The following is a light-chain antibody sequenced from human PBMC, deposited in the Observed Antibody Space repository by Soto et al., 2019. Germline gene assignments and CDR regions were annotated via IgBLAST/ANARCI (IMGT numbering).Light chain of an antibody. Sequence: DVVMTQSPLSLSVTLGQSASSSCRSTQSLLYSDGDTYLNWYHQRPGQSPRRLIHKDSKRDSGVPERISGSGSGSDFTLEISRVEADDVGTYYCLQATHWPLTFGQGTKVDI. V-gene: IGKV2-30*01. CDR3: LQATHWPLT. CDR1: QSLLYSDGDTY. J-gene: IGKJ1*01. CDR2: KDS.